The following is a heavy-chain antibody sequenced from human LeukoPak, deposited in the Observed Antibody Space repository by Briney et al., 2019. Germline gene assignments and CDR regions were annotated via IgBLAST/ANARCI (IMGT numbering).Heavy chain of an antibody. CDR2: GNAGNGNT. D-gene: IGHD4-17*01. J-gene: IGHJ4*02. CDR1: GYTFTSYA. V-gene: IGHV1-3*02. Sequence: ASVKVSFKASGYTFTSYAMHWVRQAPGQRLEWMGWGNAGNGNTKYSQEFQGRVTITRDTSASTAYMELSSLRSEDMAVYYCARDSGDPSGYFDYWGQGTLVTVSS. CDR3: ARDSGDPSGYFDY.